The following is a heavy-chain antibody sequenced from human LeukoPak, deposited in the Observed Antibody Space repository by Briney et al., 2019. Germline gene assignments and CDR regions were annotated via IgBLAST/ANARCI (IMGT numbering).Heavy chain of an antibody. CDR3: ARDPNYYDSSGPPSGFDY. V-gene: IGHV4-31*03. Sequence: IPSETLSLTCTVSGGSISSGGYYWSWIRQHPGKGLEWIGYIYYSGSTYYNPSLKSRVTISVDTSKNQFSLKLSSVTAADTAVYYCARDPNYYDSSGPPSGFDYWGQGTLVTVSS. J-gene: IGHJ4*02. CDR2: IYYSGST. D-gene: IGHD3-22*01. CDR1: GGSISSGGYY.